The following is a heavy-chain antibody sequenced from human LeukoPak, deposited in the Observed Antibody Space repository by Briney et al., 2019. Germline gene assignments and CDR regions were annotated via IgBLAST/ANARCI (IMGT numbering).Heavy chain of an antibody. V-gene: IGHV4-34*01. J-gene: IGHJ6*02. Sequence: PSETLSLTCADYGGSFSGYYWSWIRQPPGKGLEWIGEINHSGSTNYNPSLKSRVTISVDTSKNQFSLKLSSVTAADTAVYYCARDPNYYYGMNVWGQGTTVTVSS. CDR3: ARDPNYYYGMNV. CDR1: GGSFSGYY. CDR2: INHSGST.